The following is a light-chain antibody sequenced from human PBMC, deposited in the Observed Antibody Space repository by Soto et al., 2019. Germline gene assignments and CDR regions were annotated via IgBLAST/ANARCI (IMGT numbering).Light chain of an antibody. CDR1: QSISSS. Sequence: DIEMTQSPSSLSASVGETITITCRASQSISSSLHWFQHSPGQPPKLLLFAASNLHAGVPPRFSGSGSGTSFRLTIRSLQPEDVATYYCQQSFNLPRTFGPGTRVEFK. CDR2: AAS. V-gene: IGKV1-39*01. CDR3: QQSFNLPRT. J-gene: IGKJ1*01.